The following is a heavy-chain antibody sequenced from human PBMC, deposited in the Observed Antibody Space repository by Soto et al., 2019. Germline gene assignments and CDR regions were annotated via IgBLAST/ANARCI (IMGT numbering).Heavy chain of an antibody. CDR3: GWGVAVPGAHMDF. CDR1: GGSISGSY. V-gene: IGHV4-59*01. CDR2: VYYTGST. J-gene: IGHJ4*02. Sequence: PSETLSLTCSVSGGSISGSYWSWIRQSPGKGLEWLGYVYYTGSTNYSPSLRSRVSISVDTSKNEFSLRLSSVTAADTAVYFCGWGVAVPGAHMDFWGQGTQVTVSS. D-gene: IGHD6-19*01.